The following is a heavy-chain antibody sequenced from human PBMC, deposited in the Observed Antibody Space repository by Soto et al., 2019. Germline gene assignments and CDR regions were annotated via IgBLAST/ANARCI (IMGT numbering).Heavy chain of an antibody. CDR2: IHHSGGT. CDR3: VRNGYYSLDY. Sequence: QVQLQESGPGLVKPSGTLSLTCAVSGDSISSHDWWSWVRQPPNKGLEWIAEIHHSGGTNYNPSLMSRATIPVDNSKNQFFLKLISATAADTAVYYCVRNGYYSLDYWGQGTLVSVSS. J-gene: IGHJ4*02. D-gene: IGHD3-3*01. V-gene: IGHV4-4*02. CDR1: GDSISSHDW.